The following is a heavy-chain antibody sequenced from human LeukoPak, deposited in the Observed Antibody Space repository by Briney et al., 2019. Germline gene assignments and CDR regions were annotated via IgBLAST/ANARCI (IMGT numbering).Heavy chain of an antibody. D-gene: IGHD2-21*02. CDR1: GYTFTSYD. J-gene: IGHJ6*02. CDR3: ARGVVVTAIVDV. CDR2: MNPNSGNT. Sequence: GASVKVSCKASGYTFTSYDINWVRQATGLGLEWMGWMNPNSGNTGYAQKFQGRVTMTRNTSISTAYMELSSLRSEDTAVYYCARGVVVTAIVDVWGQGTTVTVSS. V-gene: IGHV1-8*01.